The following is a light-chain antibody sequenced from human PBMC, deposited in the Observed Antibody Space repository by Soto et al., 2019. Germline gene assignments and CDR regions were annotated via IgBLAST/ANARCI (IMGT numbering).Light chain of an antibody. CDR1: SSNIGAGYD. V-gene: IGLV1-40*01. CDR2: GNS. CDR3: QSYDSSLSGRYV. Sequence: QSVLTQPPSVSGAPGQMVTISCTGSSSNIGAGYDVHWYQQLPGTAPKLLIYGNSNRPSGVPDRFSGSKSGTSASLAITGLQAEDEADYYCQSYDSSLSGRYVFGTGTKVTVL. J-gene: IGLJ1*01.